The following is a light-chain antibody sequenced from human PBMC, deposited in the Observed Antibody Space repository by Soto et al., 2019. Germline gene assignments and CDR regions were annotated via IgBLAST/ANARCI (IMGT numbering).Light chain of an antibody. V-gene: IGKV2-28*01. Sequence: DIVMTQSPLSLPVTPGEPASISCRSSQGLLQTNGYNYLDWYLQKPGQSPQLLIYLGSNRASGVPDRFSGSGSGTEFTLKISRVEAEDVGVYYCMQALQTPWAFGQGTKVAIK. CDR1: QGLLQTNGYNY. CDR2: LGS. CDR3: MQALQTPWA. J-gene: IGKJ1*01.